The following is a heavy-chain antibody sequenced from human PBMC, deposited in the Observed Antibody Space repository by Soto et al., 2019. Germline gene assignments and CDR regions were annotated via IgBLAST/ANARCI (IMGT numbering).Heavy chain of an antibody. CDR1: GFTFDDYA. Sequence: EVQLVESGGGLVQPGRSLRLSCAASGFTFDDYAMHWVRQAPGKGLEWVSGISWNSGNMGYADSVKGRFTISRDNAKNSLYLQMNSLRTEDTALYYCAKGPHRKPTSSSWYNFDYWGQGTLVTVSS. V-gene: IGHV3-9*01. CDR3: AKGPHRKPTSSSWYNFDY. J-gene: IGHJ4*02. CDR2: ISWNSGNM. D-gene: IGHD6-13*01.